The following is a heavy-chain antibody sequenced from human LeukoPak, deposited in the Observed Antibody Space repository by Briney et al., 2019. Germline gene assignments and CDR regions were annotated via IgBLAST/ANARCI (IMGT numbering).Heavy chain of an antibody. V-gene: IGHV1-2*02. J-gene: IGHJ6*02. Sequence: ASVKVSCKASGYTFTGYYMHWVRQAPGRGLEWMGWINPNSGGTNYAQKFQGRVTMTRDTSISTAYMELSRLRSDDTAVYYCARWVLYSSSWFYYGMDVWGQGTTVTVSS. CDR3: ARWVLYSSSWFYYGMDV. D-gene: IGHD6-13*01. CDR2: INPNSGGT. CDR1: GYTFTGYY.